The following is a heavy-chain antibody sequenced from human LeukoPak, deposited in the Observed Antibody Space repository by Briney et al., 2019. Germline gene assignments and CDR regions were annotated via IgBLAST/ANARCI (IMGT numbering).Heavy chain of an antibody. J-gene: IGHJ4*02. D-gene: IGHD1-1*01. V-gene: IGHV3-23*01. Sequence: GGSLRLSCAASGFTFSSYTMSWVRQAPGKGLEWVSAISGSGGSTYYADSVKGRFTISRDNAKNSLYLQMNSLRAEDTAVYYCARERGNGFDYWGQGTLVTVSS. CDR1: GFTFSSYT. CDR3: ARERGNGFDY. CDR2: ISGSGGST.